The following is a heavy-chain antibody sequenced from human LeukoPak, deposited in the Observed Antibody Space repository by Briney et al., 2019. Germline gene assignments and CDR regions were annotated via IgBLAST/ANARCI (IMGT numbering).Heavy chain of an antibody. CDR3: ARRGYSHGPSDY. Sequence: PGGSLRLSCAASGFTFSSYSMNWVRQAPGKGLEWVSYISSSGSTIYYADSVKGRFTISRDNAKNSLFLQLNSLRAEDSAVYFCARRGYSHGPSDYWGQGTLVTVSS. J-gene: IGHJ4*02. CDR1: GFTFSSYS. CDR2: ISSSGSTI. D-gene: IGHD5-18*01. V-gene: IGHV3-48*04.